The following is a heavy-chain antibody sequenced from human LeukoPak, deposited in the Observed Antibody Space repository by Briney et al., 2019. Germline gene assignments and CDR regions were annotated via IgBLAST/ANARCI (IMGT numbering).Heavy chain of an antibody. D-gene: IGHD1-26*01. Sequence: ASVKVSCKASRYTLTGYYIPWVRQAPGQGLEWVGWIGAYNGNTNYAQKLQGRVTMTTDTTTTTAYMELRSLRSDDTAVYYCAREDSGSYDGFDIWGQGTMVTVSS. CDR1: RYTLTGYY. J-gene: IGHJ3*02. CDR2: IGAYNGNT. V-gene: IGHV1-18*04. CDR3: AREDSGSYDGFDI.